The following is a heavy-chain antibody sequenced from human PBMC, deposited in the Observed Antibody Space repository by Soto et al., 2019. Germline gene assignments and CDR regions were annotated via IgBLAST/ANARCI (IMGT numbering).Heavy chain of an antibody. CDR3: ARIGNPDASLYFDY. CDR1: GGSISVGVYY. Sequence: QVQLQESGPGLVKPSQTLSLTCTVSGGSISVGVYYWNWIRQLPGKGPEWIGYTYHTGSTYYNPSLVSRVTISVDPSKNQFSLRLSSVTAADTAVYYCARIGNPDASLYFDYWGQGTLVTVSS. D-gene: IGHD2-2*01. J-gene: IGHJ4*02. V-gene: IGHV4-31*03. CDR2: TYHTGST.